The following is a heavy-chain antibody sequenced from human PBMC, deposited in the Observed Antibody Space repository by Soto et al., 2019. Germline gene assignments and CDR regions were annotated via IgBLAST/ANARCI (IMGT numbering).Heavy chain of an antibody. CDR2: IYYSGST. Sequence: PSETLSLTCTVSGGSISSYYWSWIRQPPGKGLEWIGYIYYSGSTNYNPSLKSRVTISVDTSKNQFSLKLSSVTAADTAVYYCARGRENDIVVVVAATRYYYMDVWGKGTTVTVSS. V-gene: IGHV4-59*01. CDR1: GGSISSYY. D-gene: IGHD2-15*01. CDR3: ARGRENDIVVVVAATRYYYMDV. J-gene: IGHJ6*03.